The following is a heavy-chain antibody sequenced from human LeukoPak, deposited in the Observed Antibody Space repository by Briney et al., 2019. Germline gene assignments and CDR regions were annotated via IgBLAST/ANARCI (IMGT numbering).Heavy chain of an antibody. D-gene: IGHD3-3*01. Sequence: SCKASGYTFTSYAMHWVRQAPGKGLEWVAVISYDGSNKYYADSVKGRFTISRDNSKNTLYLQMNSLRAEDTAVYYCARDRRVTIFGVDVFDYWGQGTLVTVSS. CDR1: GYTFTSYA. J-gene: IGHJ4*02. V-gene: IGHV3-30-3*01. CDR3: ARDRRVTIFGVDVFDY. CDR2: ISYDGSNK.